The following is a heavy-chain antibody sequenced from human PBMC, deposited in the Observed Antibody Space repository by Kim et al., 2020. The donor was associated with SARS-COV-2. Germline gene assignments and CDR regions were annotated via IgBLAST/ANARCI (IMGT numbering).Heavy chain of an antibody. V-gene: IGHV4-39*01. CDR3: ARGAVADRGAFDI. J-gene: IGHJ3*02. CDR1: GGSISNNSYY. Sequence: SETLSLTCTVSGGSISNNSYYWGWIRQPPGKGLEWIGSIYYSGSTYYNPSLKSRVTISVDTSKNQFSLKLSSVTAADTAVYYCARGAVADRGAFDIWGQG. D-gene: IGHD6-19*01. CDR2: IYYSGST.